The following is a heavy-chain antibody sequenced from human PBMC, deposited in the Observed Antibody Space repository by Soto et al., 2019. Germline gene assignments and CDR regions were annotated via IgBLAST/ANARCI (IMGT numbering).Heavy chain of an antibody. CDR3: VREEYGGSYYFDH. D-gene: IGHD3-16*01. CDR1: GFTFRRYW. J-gene: IGHJ4*02. V-gene: IGHV3-74*01. Sequence: PGGSLRLSCAASGFTFRRYWMSWVRQAPGKGLVWVSRINVDGSDIDYADSVKGRFTFSRDNAKNTLYLQMNSLRADYTAVYYCVREEYGGSYYFDHWGQGTQVTVSS. CDR2: INVDGSDI.